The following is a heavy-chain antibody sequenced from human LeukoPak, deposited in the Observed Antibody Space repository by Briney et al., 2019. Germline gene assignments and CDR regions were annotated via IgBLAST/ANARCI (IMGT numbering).Heavy chain of an antibody. Sequence: PSETLSLTCTVSGGSISTSSYHWGWFRQPPGKALECIGTIYYSGKTYYNPSLNSRVTISIHTSKNEFSLKLSSVTAADRAVYYCARSGPPAGRPDAFDIWGQGTMANVSS. CDR1: GGSISTSSYH. V-gene: IGHV4-39*07. CDR2: IYYSGKT. CDR3: ARSGPPAGRPDAFDI. J-gene: IGHJ3*02. D-gene: IGHD2-2*01.